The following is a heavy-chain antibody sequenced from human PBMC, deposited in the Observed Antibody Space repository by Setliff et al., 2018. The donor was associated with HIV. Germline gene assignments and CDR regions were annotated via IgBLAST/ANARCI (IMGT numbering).Heavy chain of an antibody. D-gene: IGHD3-22*01. CDR2: IYHGGGSI. V-gene: IGHV4-4*09. Sequence: SETLSLTCTVSGGSIRSYYWNWLRQPPGKGLELIGYIYHGGGSINYTPSLKSRLTISVDTSKNQLSLKQRCVTAAHTAVYYCAIQSFSDTDNYHYAVFDIWGQWTMVTVSS. CDR1: GGSIRSYY. CDR3: AIQSFSDTDNYHYAVFDI. J-gene: IGHJ3*02.